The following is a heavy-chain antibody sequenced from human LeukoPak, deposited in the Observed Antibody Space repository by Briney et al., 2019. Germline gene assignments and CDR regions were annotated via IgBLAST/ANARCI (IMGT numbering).Heavy chain of an antibody. Sequence: PGGSLRLSCAASGFTFSSYEMNWVRQAPGKGLEWVSYISSSGSTIYYADSVKARFTISRDNSKNTLYLQMNSLSADDTAVYYCARDKLRGSAGNYYYMDVWGKGTTVTVSS. CDR3: ARDKLRGSAGNYYYMDV. CDR2: ISSSGSTI. J-gene: IGHJ6*03. V-gene: IGHV3-48*03. CDR1: GFTFSSYE. D-gene: IGHD1-26*01.